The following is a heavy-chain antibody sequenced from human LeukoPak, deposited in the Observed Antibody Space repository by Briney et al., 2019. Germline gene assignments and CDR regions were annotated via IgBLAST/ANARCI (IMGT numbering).Heavy chain of an antibody. D-gene: IGHD4/OR15-4a*01. Sequence: PGGSLRLSCETSGFSFTTYWMTWLRQAPGKGLEWVANINQDGSEEWYMDSVKGRLTISRDNARNSLHLQMNSLRVEDTAVYYCAKGRGANSVGLLDYWGQVTLVSVS. CDR2: INQDGSEE. V-gene: IGHV3-7*01. J-gene: IGHJ4*02. CDR1: GFSFTTYW. CDR3: AKGRGANSVGLLDY.